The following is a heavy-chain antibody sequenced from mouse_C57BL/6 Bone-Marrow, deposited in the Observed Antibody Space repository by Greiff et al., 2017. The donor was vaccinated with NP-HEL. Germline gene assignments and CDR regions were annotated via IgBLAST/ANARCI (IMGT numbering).Heavy chain of an antibody. CDR3: ARLDY. CDR1: GFTFSSYA. V-gene: IGHV5-4*01. J-gene: IGHJ2*01. CDR2: ISDGGSYT. Sequence: EVQLQQSGGGLVKPGGSLKLSCAASGFTFSSYAMSWVRQTPEKRLEWVATISDGGSYTYYPDNVKGRFTISRDNAKNNLYLQMSHLKSEDTAMYYCARLDYWGQGTTLTVSS.